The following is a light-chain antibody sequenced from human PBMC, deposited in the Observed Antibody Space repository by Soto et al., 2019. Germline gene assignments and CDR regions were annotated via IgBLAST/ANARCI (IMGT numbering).Light chain of an antibody. V-gene: IGLV2-23*02. CDR1: SSDVGSYNL. CDR2: EVT. Sequence: QSVLTQPASVSGSPGQSITISCTGTSSDVGSYNLVSWYQHHPGKAPKLMIYEVTKRPSGVSNRFSGSKSGNTASLTISGLQADDEGDYYCCSYADSSTLVFGGGTKVTVL. CDR3: CSYADSSTLV. J-gene: IGLJ3*02.